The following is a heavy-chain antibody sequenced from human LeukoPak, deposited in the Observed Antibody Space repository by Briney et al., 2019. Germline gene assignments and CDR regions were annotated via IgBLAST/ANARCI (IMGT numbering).Heavy chain of an antibody. CDR3: ATGYCSGGSCYSGIDY. CDR1: GFTFSDYY. J-gene: IGHJ4*02. D-gene: IGHD2-15*01. CDR2: ISSSGSTI. V-gene: IGHV3-11*01. Sequence: GGSLRLSCAASGFTFSDYYMSWIRQAPGKGLEWVSYISSSGSTIYYADSVKGRFTISRDNAKNSLYLQMNSLRAEDTAVYYCATGYCSGGSCYSGIDYWGQGTLVTVSS.